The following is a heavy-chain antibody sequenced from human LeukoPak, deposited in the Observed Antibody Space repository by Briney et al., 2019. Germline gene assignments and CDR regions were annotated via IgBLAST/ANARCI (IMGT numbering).Heavy chain of an antibody. CDR2: INHSGST. CDR3: ARRKRQLAFDY. D-gene: IGHD6-13*01. CDR1: GGSFSGYY. Sequence: SETLSLTCAVYGGSFSGYYWSWIRQPPGKGLEWIGEINHSGSTNYNPSLKSRVTISVDTSKNQFSLKLSSVTAADTAVYYCARRKRQLAFDYWGQGTLATVSS. J-gene: IGHJ4*02. V-gene: IGHV4-34*01.